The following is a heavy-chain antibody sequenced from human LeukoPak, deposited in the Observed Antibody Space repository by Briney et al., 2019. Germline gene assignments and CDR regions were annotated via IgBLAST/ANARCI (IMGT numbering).Heavy chain of an antibody. CDR3: ARGLTGTTTD. V-gene: IGHV4-34*01. J-gene: IGHJ4*02. D-gene: IGHD1-20*01. CDR1: GGSFSGYY. Sequence: SETLSLTCAVYGGSFSGYYWSWIRQPPGKGLEWIGEINHSGSTNYNPSLKSRVTISVDTSKNQFSLKLSSVTAADTAVYYCARGLTGTTTDWGQGTLVTVSS. CDR2: INHSGST.